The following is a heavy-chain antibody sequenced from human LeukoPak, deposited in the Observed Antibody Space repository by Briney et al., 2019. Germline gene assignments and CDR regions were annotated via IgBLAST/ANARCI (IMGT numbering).Heavy chain of an antibody. CDR2: ISYDGSNK. CDR3: ARDFGWFGEPGLDY. V-gene: IGHV3-30-3*01. Sequence: SLRLSCAASGFTFSSYAMHWVRQAPGKGLEWVAVISYDGSNKYYADSVKGRFTISRDNSKNTLYLQMNSLRAEDTAVYYCARDFGWFGEPGLDYWGQGTLVTVSS. J-gene: IGHJ4*02. D-gene: IGHD3-10*01. CDR1: GFTFSSYA.